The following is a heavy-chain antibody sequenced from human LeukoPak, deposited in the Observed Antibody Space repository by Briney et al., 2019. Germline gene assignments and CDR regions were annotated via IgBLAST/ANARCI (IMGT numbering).Heavy chain of an antibody. CDR2: IYYSGTT. D-gene: IGHD6-6*01. J-gene: IGHJ4*02. CDR3: AGDSPYSSSSLNY. Sequence: SETLSLTCTVSGGSISSSSYYWGWIRQPPGKGLEWIGSIYYSGTTYDNPSLKSRVTISVDTSKNQFSLKLSSVTAADTAVYYCAGDSPYSSSSLNYWGQGTLVTVSS. V-gene: IGHV4-39*02. CDR1: GGSISSSSYY.